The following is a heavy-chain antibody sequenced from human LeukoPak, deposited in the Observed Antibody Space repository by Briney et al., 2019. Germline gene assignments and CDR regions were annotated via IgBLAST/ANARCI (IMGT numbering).Heavy chain of an antibody. V-gene: IGHV3-9*01. J-gene: IGHJ3*02. CDR2: ISWNSGSI. Sequence: GGSLRLSCAASGFTFDDYAMHWVRQAPGKGLEWVSSISWNSGSIGYGDSVKGRFTISRDNAKNSLYLQMNSLRAEDTAVYYCARVAYYYDSSGTTDAFDIWGQGTMVTVSS. D-gene: IGHD3-22*01. CDR1: GFTFDDYA. CDR3: ARVAYYYDSSGTTDAFDI.